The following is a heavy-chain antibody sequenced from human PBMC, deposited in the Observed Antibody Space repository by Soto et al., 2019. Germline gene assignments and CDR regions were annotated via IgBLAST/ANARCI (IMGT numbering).Heavy chain of an antibody. CDR1: GGTFSSYA. CDR3: ARETYYDILTGYQGGYYGMDV. V-gene: IGHV1-69*06. D-gene: IGHD3-9*01. Sequence: VASVKVSCKASGGTFSSYAISWVRQAPGQGLEWMGGIIPIFGTANYAQKFQGRVTITADKSTSTAYMELSSLRSEDTAVYYCARETYYDILTGYQGGYYGMDVWGQGTTVTVSS. CDR2: IIPIFGTA. J-gene: IGHJ6*02.